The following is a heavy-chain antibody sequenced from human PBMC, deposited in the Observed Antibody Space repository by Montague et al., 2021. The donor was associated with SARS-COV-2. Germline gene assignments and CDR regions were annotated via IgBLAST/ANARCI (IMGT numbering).Heavy chain of an antibody. CDR2: VYTTGST. CDR1: GGSISSDSYY. J-gene: IGHJ4*01. CDR3: ARAVIYGGYAFAYFDF. D-gene: IGHD5-12*01. V-gene: IGHV4-61*02. Sequence: TLSLTCTVSGGSISSDSYYWSWIRQLAGKGLEWIGRVYTTGSTNYNPSLKSRVTISGDTSRNQFTLRLTSVTAADTAMYYCARAVIYGGYAFAYFDFWGPGVLVTVSS.